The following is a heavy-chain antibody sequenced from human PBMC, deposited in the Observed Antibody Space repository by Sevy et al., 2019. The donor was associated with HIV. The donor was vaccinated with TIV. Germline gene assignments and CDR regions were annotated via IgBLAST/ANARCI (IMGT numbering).Heavy chain of an antibody. J-gene: IGHJ4*02. CDR2: FDPEDDEK. V-gene: IGHV1-24*01. D-gene: IGHD3-22*01. CDR1: GYTLTELS. Sequence: ASVKVSCKVSGYTLTELSMHWVRQAPGKGLEWMGTFDPEDDEKIYAQKFRGRVTMTEETSTDTAYMELSRLRSEDTAVYYCATTKDYYDTSGYPFDSWGQGTLVTVSS. CDR3: ATTKDYYDTSGYPFDS.